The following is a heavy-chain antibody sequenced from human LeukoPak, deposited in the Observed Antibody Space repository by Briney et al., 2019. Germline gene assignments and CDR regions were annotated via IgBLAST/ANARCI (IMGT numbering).Heavy chain of an antibody. Sequence: SQTLSLTCTVSGGSISSGSYYRSWIRQPAGKGLEWIGRIYTSGSTNYNPSLKSRVTISVDTSKNQFSLKLSSVTAADTAVYYCARAGYCSSTSCYTGGYYFDYWGQGTLVTVSS. V-gene: IGHV4-61*02. D-gene: IGHD2-2*02. J-gene: IGHJ4*02. CDR2: IYTSGST. CDR1: GGSISSGSYY. CDR3: ARAGYCSSTSCYTGGYYFDY.